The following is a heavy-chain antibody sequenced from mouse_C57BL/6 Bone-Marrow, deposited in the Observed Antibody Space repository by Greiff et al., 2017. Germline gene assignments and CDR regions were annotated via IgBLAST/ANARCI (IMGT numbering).Heavy chain of an antibody. V-gene: IGHV3-6*01. CDR1: GYSITSGYY. J-gene: IGHJ4*01. D-gene: IGHD2-5*01. CDR3: ARAYYSNYEAMDY. Sequence: EVQLQQSGPGLVKPSQSLSLTCSVTGYSITSGYYWNWIRQFPGNKLEWMGYISYDGSNNYNPSLKNRISITRDTSKNQFFLKLNSVTTEDTATYYCARAYYSNYEAMDYWGQGTSVTVSS. CDR2: ISYDGSN.